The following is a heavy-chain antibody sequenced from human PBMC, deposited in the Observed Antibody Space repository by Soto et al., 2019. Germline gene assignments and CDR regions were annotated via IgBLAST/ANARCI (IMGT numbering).Heavy chain of an antibody. D-gene: IGHD5-18*01. V-gene: IGHV1-69*13. CDR2: IIPIFGTA. CDR3: ARDGAAMAYYYGMDV. J-gene: IGHJ6*02. Sequence: SVKVSCKASGGTFSSYAISWVRQAPGQGLEWMGGIIPIFGTANYAQKFQGRVTITADESTSTAYMELSSLRSEDTAVYYCARDGAAMAYYYGMDVWGQGTTVTVSS. CDR1: GGTFSSYA.